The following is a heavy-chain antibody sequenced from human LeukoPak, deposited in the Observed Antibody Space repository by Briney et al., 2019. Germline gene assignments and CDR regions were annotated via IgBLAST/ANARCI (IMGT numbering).Heavy chain of an antibody. J-gene: IGHJ4*02. CDR3: ATDPQIAVAGQFDY. Sequence: ASVKASCKVSGYTLTELSMHWVRQAPGKGLEWMGGFDPEDGETIYAQKFQGRVTMTEDTSTDTAYMELSSLRSEDTAVYYCATDPQIAVAGQFDYWGQGTLVTVSS. CDR1: GYTLTELS. CDR2: FDPEDGET. V-gene: IGHV1-24*01. D-gene: IGHD6-19*01.